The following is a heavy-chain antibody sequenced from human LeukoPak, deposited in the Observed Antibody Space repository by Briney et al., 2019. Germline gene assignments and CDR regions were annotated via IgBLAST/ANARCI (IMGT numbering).Heavy chain of an antibody. CDR2: IYYSGST. J-gene: IGHJ6*02. D-gene: IGHD1-26*01. V-gene: IGHV4-31*03. CDR3: ARDRLATGGMDV. CDR1: GGSISSGGYY. Sequence: SETLSLTCTVSGGSISSGGYYWSWIRQYSGTGLEWIGYIYYSGSTHYNPSLKSRVTISVDKAKNQFSLKMRSVTAADTAVYYCARDRLATGGMDVWGQGTTVTVSS.